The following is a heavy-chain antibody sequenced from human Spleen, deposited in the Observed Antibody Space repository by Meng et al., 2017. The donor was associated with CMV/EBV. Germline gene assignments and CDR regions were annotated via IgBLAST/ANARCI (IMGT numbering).Heavy chain of an antibody. CDR1: GGTFSSYA. V-gene: IGHV1-69*05. CDR3: ARAGDLELQAYGMDV. Sequence: SVKVSCKASGGTFSSYAISWVRQAPGQGLEWMGGIIPIFGTANYAQKFQGRVTITTDESTSTADMELSSLRSEDTAVYYCARAGDLELQAYGMDVWGQGTTVTVSS. J-gene: IGHJ6*02. CDR2: IIPIFGTA. D-gene: IGHD1-7*01.